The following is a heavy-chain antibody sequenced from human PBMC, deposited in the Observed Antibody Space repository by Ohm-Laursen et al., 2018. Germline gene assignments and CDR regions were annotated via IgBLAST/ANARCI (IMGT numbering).Heavy chain of an antibody. CDR1: GFTFSNYV. CDR3: AKGGHWNYHYFDS. J-gene: IGHJ4*02. CDR2: ISEDGNNK. Sequence: SLRLSCTASGFTFSNYVMSWVRQAPGKGLEWVAVISEDGNNKNYGDSVKGRFDISRDNSKDTLYLQMSRLIPEDTAVYYCAKGGHWNYHYFDSWGQGTLVTVSS. D-gene: IGHD1-7*01. V-gene: IGHV3-30*18.